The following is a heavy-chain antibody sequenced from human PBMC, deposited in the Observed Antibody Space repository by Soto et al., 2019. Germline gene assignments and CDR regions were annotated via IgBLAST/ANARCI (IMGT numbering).Heavy chain of an antibody. CDR2: IIPIFGTA. V-gene: IGHV1-69*06. CDR3: ARAGRATKQLVLRLRGNAFDI. D-gene: IGHD6-6*01. CDR1: GGTFSSYA. Sequence: SVKVSCKASGGTFSSYAISWVRQAPGQGLEWMGGIIPIFGTANYAQKFQGRVTITADKSTSTAYMELSSLRSEDTAVYYCARAGRATKQLVLRLRGNAFDIWGQGTMVT. J-gene: IGHJ3*02.